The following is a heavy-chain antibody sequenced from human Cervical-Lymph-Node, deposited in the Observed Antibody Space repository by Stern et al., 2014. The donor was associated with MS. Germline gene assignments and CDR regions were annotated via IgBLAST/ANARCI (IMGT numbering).Heavy chain of an antibody. CDR3: ARDGSD. J-gene: IGHJ4*02. CDR1: GFTFSNYV. D-gene: IGHD6-25*01. V-gene: IGHV3-30*04. CDR2: VSYDGRNK. Sequence: QVQLVQSGGGVVQPGRSLRLSCAASGFTFSNYVMHWVRQAPGKGLEWVAVVSYDGRNKYYTDSVKGRFSISRDNSKNTLYLQMNSLRPEDTAVYYCARDGSDWGQGTLVTVSS.